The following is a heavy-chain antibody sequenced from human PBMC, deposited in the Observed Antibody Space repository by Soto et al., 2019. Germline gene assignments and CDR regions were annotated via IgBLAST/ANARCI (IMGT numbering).Heavy chain of an antibody. CDR1: GGSISSYY. V-gene: IGHV4-59*08. Sequence: SETLSLTCTVSGGSISSYYWSWIRRPPGKGLEWIGYIYYSGSTNYNPSLKSRVTISVDTSKNQFSLKLSSVTAADTAVYYCASSQPQYDILTGYYWDDAFDIWGQGTMVTVSS. CDR3: ASSQPQYDILTGYYWDDAFDI. J-gene: IGHJ3*02. CDR2: IYYSGST. D-gene: IGHD3-9*01.